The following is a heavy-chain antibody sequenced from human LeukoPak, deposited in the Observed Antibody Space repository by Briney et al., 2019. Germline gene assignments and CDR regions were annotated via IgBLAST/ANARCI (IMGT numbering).Heavy chain of an antibody. V-gene: IGHV3-7*05. CDR2: IKQDGSQS. Sequence: PGGSLRLSCGASGLTVSSYGMSWVRQAPGKGLEWVANIKQDGSQSYYVDSVKGRFTISRDSARNSLYLQMNNLRAEDTAVYYCARVGADGRSSDWFDHWGQGTLVTVSS. CDR1: GLTVSSYG. D-gene: IGHD6-6*01. CDR3: ARVGADGRSSDWFDH. J-gene: IGHJ5*02.